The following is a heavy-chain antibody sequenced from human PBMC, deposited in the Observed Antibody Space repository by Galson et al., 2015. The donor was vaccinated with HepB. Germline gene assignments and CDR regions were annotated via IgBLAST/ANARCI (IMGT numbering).Heavy chain of an antibody. D-gene: IGHD4-23*01. CDR3: AKVWEGYGGNPDWFDY. Sequence: SLRLSCAASGFTFSSYAMSWVRQAPGKGLEWVSAISGSGGSTYYADSVKGRFTISRDNSKNTLYLQMNSLRAEDTAVYYCAKVWEGYGGNPDWFDYWGQGTLVTVSS. CDR2: ISGSGGST. CDR1: GFTFSSYA. V-gene: IGHV3-23*01. J-gene: IGHJ4*02.